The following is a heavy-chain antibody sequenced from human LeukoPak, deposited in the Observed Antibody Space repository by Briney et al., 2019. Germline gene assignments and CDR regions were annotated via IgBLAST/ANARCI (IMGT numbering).Heavy chain of an antibody. D-gene: IGHD6-19*01. Sequence: GGSLRLSCAASGFTFNRNNMNWVRQAPGKGREGVSYISSTSITMYYGDAVKGRFTISRDNAKNSLHLQMNSLRADDTAVYYCARETILAVAGDFWGQGTLVTVSS. CDR2: ISSTSITM. V-gene: IGHV3-48*01. J-gene: IGHJ4*02. CDR3: ARETILAVAGDF. CDR1: GFTFNRNN.